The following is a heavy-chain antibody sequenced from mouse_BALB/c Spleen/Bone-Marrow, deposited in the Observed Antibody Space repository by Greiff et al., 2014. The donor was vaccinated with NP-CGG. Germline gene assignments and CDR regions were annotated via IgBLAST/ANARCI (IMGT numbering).Heavy chain of an antibody. V-gene: IGHV1-80*01. CDR2: IYPGDDDT. J-gene: IGHJ2*01. CDR1: GYAFSSYW. D-gene: IGHD2-4*01. CDR3: TRRYYDYDVRYFDY. Sequence: VQLQQSGAELVRPGSSVKISCKASGYAFSSYWLNWVKQRPGQGLEWIGQIYPGDDDTNHNGKFKGKATLTADKSSSTAYMQLSSLTSEDSAVYFCTRRYYDYDVRYFDYWGRGTTLTVSS.